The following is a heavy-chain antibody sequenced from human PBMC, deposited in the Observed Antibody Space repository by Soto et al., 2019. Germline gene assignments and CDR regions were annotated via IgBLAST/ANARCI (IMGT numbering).Heavy chain of an antibody. D-gene: IGHD4-17*01. Sequence: GGSLRLSCAASGFIFNSDWMHWVRQAPGKGLEWVSRIDTDGSGTSYADSVKGRFTISRDNAENSVYLEMDRLRAEDTALYYCARDVDADFRTDFDYWGRGTLVTVSS. J-gene: IGHJ4*02. CDR2: IDTDGSGT. CDR1: GFIFNSDW. CDR3: ARDVDADFRTDFDY. V-gene: IGHV3-74*01.